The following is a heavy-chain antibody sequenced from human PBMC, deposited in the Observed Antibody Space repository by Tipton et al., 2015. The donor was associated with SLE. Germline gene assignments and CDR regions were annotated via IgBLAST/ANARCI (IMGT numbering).Heavy chain of an antibody. D-gene: IGHD6-19*01. CDR1: GYSISSGYY. V-gene: IGHV4-38-2*02. CDR2: IYHSGST. J-gene: IGHJ4*02. CDR3: AAVSSALWDFGY. Sequence: TLSLTCTVSGYSISSGYYWGWIRQPPGKGLEWIGSIYHSGSTYYNPSLKSRVTISVDTSKNQFSLKLSSVTAADTAVYYYAAVSSALWDFGYWGQGTLVTVSS.